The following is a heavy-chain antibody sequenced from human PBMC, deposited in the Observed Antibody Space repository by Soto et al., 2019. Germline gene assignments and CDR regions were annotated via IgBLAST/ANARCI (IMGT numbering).Heavy chain of an antibody. V-gene: IGHV3-7*03. J-gene: IGHJ4*02. Sequence: PGGSLRLSCAASGFTFNSYYMSWVRQAPGEGLEWVANLKPDGSEKYYVDSVEGRFTISRDNARNSLYLQMNSLRAEDTAVYYCVRDWRDGYDHSFNHWGQGTPVTVSS. CDR2: LKPDGSEK. CDR3: VRDWRDGYDHSFNH. D-gene: IGHD5-12*01. CDR1: GFTFNSYY.